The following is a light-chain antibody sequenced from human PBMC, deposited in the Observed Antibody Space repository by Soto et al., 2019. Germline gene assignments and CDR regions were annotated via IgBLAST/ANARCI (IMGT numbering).Light chain of an antibody. CDR3: QQYNNWPWT. J-gene: IGKJ1*01. V-gene: IGKV3-15*01. CDR2: GAS. Sequence: DIVLTQTPGTLSLSPGERATLSCRASQSVSSSYLAWYQQKPGQAPRLLIYGASARATGFPARFSASGSGTEFTLTISSLQSEDFAVYYCQQYNNWPWTFGQGTKVDIK. CDR1: QSVSSSY.